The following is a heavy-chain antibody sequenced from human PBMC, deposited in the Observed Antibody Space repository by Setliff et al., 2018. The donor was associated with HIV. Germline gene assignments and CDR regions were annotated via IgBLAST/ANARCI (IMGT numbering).Heavy chain of an antibody. V-gene: IGHV3-7*01. D-gene: IGHD3-16*01. CDR3: ARAGPLMITFGGPPDY. J-gene: IGHJ4*02. CDR1: GFSFGDYW. CDR2: IKQDGSET. Sequence: ETLSLSCAASGFSFGDYWMSWVRQAPGKGLEWVANIKQDGSETYHVDSVKGRFTISRDNSKNMLYLQMNSLRAEDTAVYYCARAGPLMITFGGPPDYWGQGTLVTVSS.